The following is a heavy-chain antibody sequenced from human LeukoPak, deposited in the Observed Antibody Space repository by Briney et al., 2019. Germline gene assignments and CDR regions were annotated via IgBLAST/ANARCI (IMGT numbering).Heavy chain of an antibody. J-gene: IGHJ4*02. CDR1: GFTFRNHG. CDR3: VRDRSYRYFDF. V-gene: IGHV3-33*01. Sequence: GTSLRLSCAASGFTFRNHGMHWVRQAPGKGLGWVAVIFYDGGYKYYADSVKGRFTMSRDNSKNTLWLQMNSLRADDTAVYYCVRDRSYRYFDFWGPGTSVTVSS. CDR2: IFYDGGYK. D-gene: IGHD4-11*01.